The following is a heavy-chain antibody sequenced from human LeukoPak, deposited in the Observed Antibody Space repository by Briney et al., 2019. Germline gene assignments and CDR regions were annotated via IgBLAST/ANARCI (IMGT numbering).Heavy chain of an antibody. V-gene: IGHV3-74*01. Sequence: GGSLRLSCVASGFTFSSYWMHWVRQVPGKGLVWVSRINADESSTSYADSVKGRFTISRDNAKNALYLQMNSLKDEDTAVYYCARERGSSYFDFWGQGTLVTVSS. CDR1: GFTFSSYW. J-gene: IGHJ4*02. D-gene: IGHD1-26*01. CDR3: ARERGSSYFDF. CDR2: INADESST.